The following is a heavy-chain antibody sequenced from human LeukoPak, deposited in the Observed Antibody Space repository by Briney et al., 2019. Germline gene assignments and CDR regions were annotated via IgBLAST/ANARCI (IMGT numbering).Heavy chain of an antibody. V-gene: IGHV1-2*02. CDR3: ARPFVYCSGGSCPFDY. CDR1: GYTFTGYY. CDR2: INPNSGGT. Sequence: GASVKVSCKASGYTFTGYYMHWVRQAPGQGLEWMGWINPNSGGTNYAQKFQGRVTMTRDTSISTAYTELSRLRSDDTAVYYCARPFVYCSGGSCPFDYWGQGTLVTVSS. J-gene: IGHJ4*02. D-gene: IGHD2-15*01.